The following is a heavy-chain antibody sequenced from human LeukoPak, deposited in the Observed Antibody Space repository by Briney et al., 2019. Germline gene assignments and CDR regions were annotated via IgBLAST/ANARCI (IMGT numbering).Heavy chain of an antibody. CDR3: ARAPGIAAAPDAFDI. J-gene: IGHJ3*02. CDR1: GYTVTSYG. D-gene: IGHD6-13*01. V-gene: IGHV1-18*01. CDR2: ISAYNGNT. Sequence: GASVKVSCKASGYTVTSYGISWVRQAPGQGLEWMGWISAYNGNTNYAQKLQGRVTMTTDTSTSTAYMELRSLRSDDTAVYYCARAPGIAAAPDAFDIWGQGTMVTVSS.